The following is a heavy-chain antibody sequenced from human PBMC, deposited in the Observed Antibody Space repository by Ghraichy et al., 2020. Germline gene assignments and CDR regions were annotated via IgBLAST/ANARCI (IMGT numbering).Heavy chain of an antibody. J-gene: IGHJ6*02. CDR2: IYYSGNT. D-gene: IGHD2-15*01. CDR1: GGSISSSTYY. CDR3: TRGRRRGYSQYEMDV. Sequence: SETLSLTCTVSGGSISSSTYYWGWIRQSPGKGLEWIGSIYYSGNTYYNPSLKSRVTISVDTSSNQFSLWLSSVTAADTAVYYCTRGRRRGYSQYEMDVWGQGTTVTVSS. V-gene: IGHV4-39*01.